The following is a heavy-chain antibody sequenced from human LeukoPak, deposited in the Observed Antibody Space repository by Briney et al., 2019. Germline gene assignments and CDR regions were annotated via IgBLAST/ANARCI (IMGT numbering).Heavy chain of an antibody. Sequence: GGSLRLSCAGSGFRFGDYAMHWVRQAPGKGLEWVSGITWNSDDIAYADSVKGQFTISRDNAKNSLFLQMNSLRIEDTALYYCTKDYSSGYFNWFDPWGQGTLVTVSS. V-gene: IGHV3-9*01. D-gene: IGHD3-22*01. CDR2: ITWNSDDI. J-gene: IGHJ5*02. CDR3: TKDYSSGYFNWFDP. CDR1: GFRFGDYA.